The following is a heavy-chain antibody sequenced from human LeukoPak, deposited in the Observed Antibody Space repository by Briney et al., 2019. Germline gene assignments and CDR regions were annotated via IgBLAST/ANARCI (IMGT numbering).Heavy chain of an antibody. CDR2: IYSGGST. V-gene: IGHV3-66*04. Sequence: ETLSLTCTVSGGSISSYYWSWIRQAPGKGLEWVSVIYSGGSTYYADSVKGRFTISRDNSKNTLYLQMNSLRAEDTAVYYCARLAAAGRYFDYWGQGTLVTVSS. D-gene: IGHD6-13*01. CDR3: ARLAAAGRYFDY. CDR1: GGSISSYY. J-gene: IGHJ4*02.